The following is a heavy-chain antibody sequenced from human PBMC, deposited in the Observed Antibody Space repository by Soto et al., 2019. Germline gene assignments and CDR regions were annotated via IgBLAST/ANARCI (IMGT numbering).Heavy chain of an antibody. J-gene: IGHJ6*02. CDR1: GYTFRELS. CDR3: ARDWLRSPITMVRGVIIMPDYYYYYGMDV. D-gene: IGHD3-10*01. Sequence: ASVKVSCKVSGYTFRELSMHWVRQGPDKGLEWMGGFDPEEGENICAQKLQGRVTMTTDTSTSTAYMELRSLRSDDTAVYYCARDWLRSPITMVRGVIIMPDYYYYYGMDVWGQGTTVTVS. CDR2: FDPEEGEN. V-gene: IGHV1-24*01.